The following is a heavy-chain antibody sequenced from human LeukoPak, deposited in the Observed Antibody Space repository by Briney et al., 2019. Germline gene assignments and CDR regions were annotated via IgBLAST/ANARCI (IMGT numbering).Heavy chain of an antibody. CDR2: ISGGGVTT. CDR3: ANTRRSRAYYYYGMDV. J-gene: IGHJ6*02. D-gene: IGHD6-13*01. CDR1: GFTSIAYA. Sequence: GGSLRLSCVGSGFTSIAYALTWARQAPGKGLEWVSGISGGGVTTYYADSVKGRFTISRDNSKNTLYLQMNSLRAEDTAVYYCANTRRSRAYYYYGMDVWGQGTTVTVSS. V-gene: IGHV3-23*01.